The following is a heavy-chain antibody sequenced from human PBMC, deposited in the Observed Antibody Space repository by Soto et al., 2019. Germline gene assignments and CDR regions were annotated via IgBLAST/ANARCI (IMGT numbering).Heavy chain of an antibody. CDR2: ISYDGSNK. CDR1: GFTFSSYA. V-gene: IGHV3-30-3*01. D-gene: IGHD6-13*01. Sequence: GGSLRLSCAASGFTFSSYAMHWVRQAPGRGLEWVAVISYDGSNKCYADSVKGRFTISRDNSKNTLYLQMNSLRAEDTAVYYCARGDNSSSWYNWFDPWGQGTLVTVSS. CDR3: ARGDNSSSWYNWFDP. J-gene: IGHJ5*02.